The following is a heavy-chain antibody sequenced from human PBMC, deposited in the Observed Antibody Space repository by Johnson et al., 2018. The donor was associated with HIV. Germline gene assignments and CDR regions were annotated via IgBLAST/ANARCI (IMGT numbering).Heavy chain of an antibody. V-gene: IGHV3-30-3*02. CDR2: ISYDGSNK. CDR1: GFTFSSYA. D-gene: IGHD3-22*01. Sequence: VQLVEYGGGLVKPGGSLRLSCAASGFTFSSYAMHWVRQAPGKGLDWVAVISYDGSNKYYADSVKGRFTISRDNSKNTLYLQMNSLRPEDTAVYYCAKSGSYYDSSAYHDAFDIWGQGTMVTVSS. J-gene: IGHJ3*02. CDR3: AKSGSYYDSSAYHDAFDI.